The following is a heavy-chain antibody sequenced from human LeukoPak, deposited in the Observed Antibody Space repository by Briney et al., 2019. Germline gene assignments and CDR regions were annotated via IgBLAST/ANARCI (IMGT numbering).Heavy chain of an antibody. V-gene: IGHV1-46*01. CDR1: GYTFTSYY. CDR3: ARDRLNPWIQLQPQAWFDP. Sequence: ASVTVSCTASGYTFTSYYMHWVRQAPGQGLEWMGIINPSGGSTSYAQKFQGRVAMTRDTSTSTVYMELSSLRSEDTAVYYCARDRLNPWIQLQPQAWFDPWGQGTLVTVSS. CDR2: INPSGGST. J-gene: IGHJ5*02. D-gene: IGHD5-18*01.